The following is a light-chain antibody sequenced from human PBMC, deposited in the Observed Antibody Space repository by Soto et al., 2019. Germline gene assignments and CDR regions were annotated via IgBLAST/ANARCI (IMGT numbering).Light chain of an antibody. CDR3: SSYTSSSTRV. Sequence: SVLTQPASVSGSPGQSITISCTGTNSDVGGYNYVSWYQQHPGKAPKLMIYEVSNRPSGVSTRFSGSKSGNTASLTISGLQAEDEADYYCSSYTSSSTRVFGTGTKVTVL. CDR1: NSDVGGYNY. J-gene: IGLJ1*01. V-gene: IGLV2-14*01. CDR2: EVS.